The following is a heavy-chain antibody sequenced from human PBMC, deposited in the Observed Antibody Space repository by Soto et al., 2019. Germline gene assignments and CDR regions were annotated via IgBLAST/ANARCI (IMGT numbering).Heavy chain of an antibody. D-gene: IGHD6-13*01. J-gene: IGHJ6*02. CDR3: TTDSIAAAETQYYYYYYGMDD. CDR1: GFTFSNAW. CDR2: IKSKTDGGTT. Sequence: EVQLVESGGGLVKPGGSLRLSCAAYGFTFSNAWMNWVRQAPGKGLEWVGRIKSKTDGGTTDDAAPVKGRVTISRDESKYTLYLQMNSLKTEDTAGYYCTTDSIAAAETQYYYYYYGMDDWGQGTTVTVSS. V-gene: IGHV3-15*07.